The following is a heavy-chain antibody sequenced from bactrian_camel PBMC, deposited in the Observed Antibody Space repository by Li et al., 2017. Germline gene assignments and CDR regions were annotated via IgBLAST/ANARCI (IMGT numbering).Heavy chain of an antibody. CDR3: AADPRVYSGGCWERRRPNEYTY. CDR2: IASNGVTT. D-gene: IGHD7*01. CDR1: GLTGSGTC. V-gene: IGHV3S31*01. Sequence: DVQLVESGGDSVQAGGSLRLSCSASGLTGSGTCMGWFRQVPGKEREGLATIASNGVTTYADSVKGRFTISRDNPKNTLYLQMNNLKPEDTAVYYCAADPRVYSGGCWERRRPNEYTYRGQGTQVTVS. J-gene: IGHJ4*01.